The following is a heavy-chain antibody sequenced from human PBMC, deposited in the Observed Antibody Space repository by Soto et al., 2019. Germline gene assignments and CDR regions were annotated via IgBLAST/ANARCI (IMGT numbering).Heavy chain of an antibody. CDR1: GFTFSDYA. Sequence: GGSLRLSCAASGFTFSDYAMHWVRQAPGKGLEWVAIMSYDGNNQYYADSVKGRFTISRDNFKNTLYLQMNSLRTEDTALYYCAKALGELSPESFDYWGQGILVTVSS. D-gene: IGHD3-16*02. V-gene: IGHV3-30*18. CDR3: AKALGELSPESFDY. J-gene: IGHJ4*02. CDR2: MSYDGNNQ.